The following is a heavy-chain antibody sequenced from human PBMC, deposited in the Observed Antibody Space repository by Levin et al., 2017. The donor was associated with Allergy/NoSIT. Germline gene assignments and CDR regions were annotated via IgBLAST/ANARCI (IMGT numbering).Heavy chain of an antibody. CDR1: GFTFSDHY. CDR2: IRNKANSYTT. J-gene: IGHJ6*02. CDR3: ARVGSSRRGWDNIDV. D-gene: IGHD6-13*01. V-gene: IGHV3-72*01. Sequence: GESLKISCAASGFTFSDHYMDWVRQASGKGLEWIGRIRNKANSYTTEYAASVKGRFTISRDDSQNSLFLQMSCLKTEDTAVYYCARVGSSRRGWDNIDVWGQGTTVTVSS.